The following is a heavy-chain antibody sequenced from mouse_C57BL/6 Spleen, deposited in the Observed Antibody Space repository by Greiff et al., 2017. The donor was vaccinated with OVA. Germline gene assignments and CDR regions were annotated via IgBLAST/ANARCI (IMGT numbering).Heavy chain of an antibody. CDR1: GYTFTSYW. D-gene: IGHD2-4*01. V-gene: IGHV1-55*01. CDR2: IYPGSGST. Sequence: VQLQQPGAELVKPGASVKMSCKASGYTFTSYWITWVKQRPGQGLEWIGDIYPGSGSTNYNEKFKSKATLTVDTSSSTAYMQLSSLTSEDSAVYYCARRYYDYHGNFVLWGKRTTRTVFS. J-gene: IGHJ2*01. CDR3: ARRYYDYHGNFVL.